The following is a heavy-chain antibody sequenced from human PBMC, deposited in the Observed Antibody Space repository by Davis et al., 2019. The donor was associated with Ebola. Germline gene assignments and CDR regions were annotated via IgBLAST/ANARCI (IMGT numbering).Heavy chain of an antibody. CDR3: ARGRGSYYGMDV. V-gene: IGHV3-48*03. CDR2: ISSSGNTI. J-gene: IGHJ6*02. Sequence: PGGSLRLSCAASGFTFNSFEMNWVRQAPGKGLEWVLYISSSGNTIYYADSVRGRFTISRDNARNSLYVQMNSLRADDTAVYYCARGRGSYYGMDVWGQGTTVTVSS. D-gene: IGHD1-26*01. CDR1: GFTFNSFE.